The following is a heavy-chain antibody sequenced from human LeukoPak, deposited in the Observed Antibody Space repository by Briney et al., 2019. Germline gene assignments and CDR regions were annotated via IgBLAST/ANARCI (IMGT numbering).Heavy chain of an antibody. Sequence: ASVKVSCKVSGYTLTELSMHWVRQAPGKGLERMGGFDPEDGETIYAQKFQGRVTMTEDTSTDTAYMELSSLRSEDTAVYYCAKGNRGELTGEFDYWGQGTLVTVSS. CDR1: GYTLTELS. CDR2: FDPEDGET. V-gene: IGHV1-24*01. D-gene: IGHD7-27*01. CDR3: AKGNRGELTGEFDY. J-gene: IGHJ4*02.